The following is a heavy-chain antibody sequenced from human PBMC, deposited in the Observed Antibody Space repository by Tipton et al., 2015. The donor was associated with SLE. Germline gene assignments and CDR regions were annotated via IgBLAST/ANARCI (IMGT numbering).Heavy chain of an antibody. CDR2: ISSSSSYI. Sequence: SLRLSCAASGFTFSSYSMNWGRQAPGKGLEWVSSISSSSSYIYYADSVKGRFTISRDNAKNSLYLQMNSLRAEDTAVYYCARARWGWEAGRGMDVWGQGTTVAVSS. CDR3: ARARWGWEAGRGMDV. J-gene: IGHJ6*02. CDR1: GFTFSSYS. V-gene: IGHV3-21*01. D-gene: IGHD1-26*01.